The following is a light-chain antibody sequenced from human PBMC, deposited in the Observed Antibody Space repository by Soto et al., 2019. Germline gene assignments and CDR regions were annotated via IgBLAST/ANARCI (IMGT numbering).Light chain of an antibody. Sequence: DIQMTQSPSTLSASVGDRVTITCRASQTISSSLAWYQQQPGKAPKLLIYDVSTLKRGVPSRFIGSRSGTEFTLSISSLQPDDFATYYCQQYHTFSYTFGQGTSLESK. CDR2: DVS. CDR3: QQYHTFSYT. V-gene: IGKV1-5*01. J-gene: IGKJ2*01. CDR1: QTISSS.